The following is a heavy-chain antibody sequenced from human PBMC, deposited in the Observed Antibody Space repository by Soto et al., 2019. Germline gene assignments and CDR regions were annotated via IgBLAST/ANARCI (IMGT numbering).Heavy chain of an antibody. CDR3: ARDQAVFPFPFDY. D-gene: IGHD3-3*02. J-gene: IGHJ4*02. CDR1: GYTFESYG. V-gene: IGHV1-18*01. Sequence: QVQLVQSGAEVKQPGASVKVSCKASGYTFESYGISWVRLVPGQGLEWMGWISGYNGDTKYAQKLQGRVTMTADTSTRTAYMELRSLRSDETAVYYCARDQAVFPFPFDYLGQGTLVTGAS. CDR2: ISGYNGDT.